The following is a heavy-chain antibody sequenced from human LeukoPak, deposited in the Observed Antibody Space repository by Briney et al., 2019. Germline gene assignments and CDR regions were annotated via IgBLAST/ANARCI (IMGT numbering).Heavy chain of an antibody. D-gene: IGHD2-2*01. V-gene: IGHV3-53*01. CDR1: GFTFSSYA. CDR2: IYSGGST. CDR3: ARVGVVPAAIPDGFDI. J-gene: IGHJ3*02. Sequence: GGSLRLSCAASGFTFSSYAMSWVRQAPGKGLEWVSVIYSGGSTYYADSVKGRFTISRDNSKNTLYLQMNSLTAEDTAVYYCARVGVVPAAIPDGFDIWGQGTMVSVSS.